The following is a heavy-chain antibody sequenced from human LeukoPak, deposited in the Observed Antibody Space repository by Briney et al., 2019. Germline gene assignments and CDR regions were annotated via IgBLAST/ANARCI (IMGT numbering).Heavy chain of an antibody. V-gene: IGHV4-4*02. CDR3: ARVEVVTATRYNWFDP. D-gene: IGHD2-15*01. Sequence: SETLSLTCAVYGGSFSSSNWWSWVRQPPGKGLEWIGEIYHSGSTNYNSSLKSRVTISVDKSKNQFSLKLSSVTAADTAVYYCARVEVVTATRYNWFDPWGQGTLVTVSS. CDR2: IYHSGST. J-gene: IGHJ5*02. CDR1: GGSFSSSNW.